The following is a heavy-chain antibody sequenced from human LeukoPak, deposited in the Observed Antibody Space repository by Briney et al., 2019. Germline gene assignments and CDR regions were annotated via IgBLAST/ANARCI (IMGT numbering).Heavy chain of an antibody. CDR2: INTGGST. CDR3: AREKFWYGLTVLGKRGEGHYFDY. V-gene: IGHV4-61*02. Sequence: SETLSLTCTVSGGSISSGSYYWTWIRQPAGKGLEWIGRINTGGSTNYNPSLKSRVTISVDTSKNQFSLKLNSVTAADTAVYYCAREKFWYGLTVLGKRGEGHYFDYWGQGTLVTVSS. D-gene: IGHD2/OR15-2a*01. CDR1: GGSISSGSYY. J-gene: IGHJ4*02.